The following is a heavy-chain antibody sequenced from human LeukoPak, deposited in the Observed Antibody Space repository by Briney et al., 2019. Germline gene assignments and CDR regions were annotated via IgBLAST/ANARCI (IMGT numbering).Heavy chain of an antibody. D-gene: IGHD6-19*01. Sequence: SETLSLTCAVSGYSISSGYYWGWIRQPPGKGLEWIGSVYHSGSTYYNPSLKSRVTTSVDTSRNQFSLKLNSVTAADTAVYYCARNGAYSSGWAGADAFDIWGQGTMVTVSS. CDR2: VYHSGST. J-gene: IGHJ3*02. V-gene: IGHV4-38-2*01. CDR1: GYSISSGYY. CDR3: ARNGAYSSGWAGADAFDI.